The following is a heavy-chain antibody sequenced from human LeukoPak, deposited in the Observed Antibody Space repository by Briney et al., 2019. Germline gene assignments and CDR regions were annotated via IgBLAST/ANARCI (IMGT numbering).Heavy chain of an antibody. V-gene: IGHV3-23*05. Sequence: GGSLRLSCVASGFTFSDYAMNWVRQAPGKGLEWVSTFKTKYNQVYYAESVRGRFTISTDNSRNTVYLQMNSLRAEDTALYYCARSVPDYTRFDYWGQGALVTVSS. D-gene: IGHD4-11*01. CDR3: ARSVPDYTRFDY. J-gene: IGHJ4*02. CDR1: GFTFSDYA. CDR2: FKTKYNQV.